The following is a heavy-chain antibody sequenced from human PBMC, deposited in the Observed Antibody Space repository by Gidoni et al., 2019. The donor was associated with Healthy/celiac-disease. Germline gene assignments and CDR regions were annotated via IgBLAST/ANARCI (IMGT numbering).Heavy chain of an antibody. V-gene: IGHV1-69*01. Sequence: QGQLVQSGAEVKKHGSSVKVSCQDSGGTCRSYAISWVRQAPGQGLEWMGGIIPIFGTANYAQKFQGRVTITADESTSTAYMELSSLRSEDTAVYYCAREEYSSSVGSAFDIWGQGTMVTVSS. D-gene: IGHD6-6*01. CDR1: GGTCRSYA. CDR2: IIPIFGTA. CDR3: AREEYSSSVGSAFDI. J-gene: IGHJ3*02.